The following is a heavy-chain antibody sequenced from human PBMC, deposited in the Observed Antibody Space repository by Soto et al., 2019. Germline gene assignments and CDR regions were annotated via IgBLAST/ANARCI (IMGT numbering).Heavy chain of an antibody. CDR3: AGRIAAAGTYFDY. CDR1: GGSISSSDW. CDR2: IYHSGST. V-gene: IGHV4-4*02. D-gene: IGHD6-13*01. Sequence: KASETLSLTCAVSGGSISSSDWWSWVRQPPGKGLEWIGEIYHSGSTNYNPSLKGRVTISVDKSKNQFSLKLSSVTAADTAVYYCAGRIAAAGTYFDYWGQGTLVTVSS. J-gene: IGHJ4*02.